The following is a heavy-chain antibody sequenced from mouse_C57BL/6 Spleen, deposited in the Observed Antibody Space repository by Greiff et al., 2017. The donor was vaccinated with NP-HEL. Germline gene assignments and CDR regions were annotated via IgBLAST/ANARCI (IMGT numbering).Heavy chain of an antibody. CDR3: VRADYDLYYFDS. Sequence: QVQLQQPGAELVKPGASVKMSCKASGYTFTSYWITWVKQRPGQGLEWIGDIYPGSGSTNYNEKFKSKGTLTVDTSSSTAYMQISSLTSEDSAVYYCVRADYDLYYFDSWSQGTTLTVSS. V-gene: IGHV1-55*01. CDR2: IYPGSGST. J-gene: IGHJ2*01. D-gene: IGHD2-4*01. CDR1: GYTFTSYW.